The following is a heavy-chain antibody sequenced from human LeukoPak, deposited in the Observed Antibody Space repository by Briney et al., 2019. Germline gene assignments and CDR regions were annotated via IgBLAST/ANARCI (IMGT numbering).Heavy chain of an antibody. Sequence: PGGSLRLSCAASGLTLGSYWMHWVRQAPGKGLVWVSRINTDGSSVSYADSAKGRFTISRDNAKNTLYLQMNSLRAEDTAVYYCARDARIAIAGSGYYYYGMDVWGKGTPVTVSS. V-gene: IGHV3-74*01. J-gene: IGHJ6*04. D-gene: IGHD6-13*01. CDR3: ARDARIAIAGSGYYYYGMDV. CDR1: GLTLGSYW. CDR2: INTDGSSV.